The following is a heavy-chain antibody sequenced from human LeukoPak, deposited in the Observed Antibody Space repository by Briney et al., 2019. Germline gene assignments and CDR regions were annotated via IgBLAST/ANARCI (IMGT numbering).Heavy chain of an antibody. CDR3: ARGTNLYYYYYMDV. J-gene: IGHJ6*03. D-gene: IGHD2-2*01. V-gene: IGHV1-46*01. CDR1: GYTFTSYY. Sequence: ASVKVSCKASGYTFTSYYMHWVRQAPGQGLEWRGIINPSGGSTSYAQKFQGRVTMTTDMSTSTVYMELSSMRSEDTAVYYCARGTNLYYYYYMDVWGKGTTVTVSS. CDR2: INPSGGST.